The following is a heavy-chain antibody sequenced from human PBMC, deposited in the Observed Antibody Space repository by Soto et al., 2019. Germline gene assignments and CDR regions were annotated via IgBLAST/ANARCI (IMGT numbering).Heavy chain of an antibody. CDR1: SVSISSNW. CDR2: IYHSGST. Sequence: SETLSLTCAVSSVSISSNWWSWVRQPPGKGLEWIGEIYHSGSTNYNPSLQSRVTISVDKSKSQFSLDLTSVTAADTAVYYCSSQTYSYAWHHWGQGTQVTVSS. V-gene: IGHV4-4*02. J-gene: IGHJ5*02. D-gene: IGHD3-16*01. CDR3: SSQTYSYAWHH.